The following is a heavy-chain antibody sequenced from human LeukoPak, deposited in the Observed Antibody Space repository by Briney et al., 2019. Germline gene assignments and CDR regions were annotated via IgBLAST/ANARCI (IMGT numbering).Heavy chain of an antibody. Sequence: ASVKVSRKASGYTFTGYYIHWVRPAPGQGLEWMGWINPNSGGTNYAQKFQGRVTMTRDTSISTAYMELSRLRSDDTAVYYCARDGGYDRFWFDPWGQGTLVTVSS. CDR1: GYTFTGYY. J-gene: IGHJ5*02. V-gene: IGHV1-2*02. CDR3: ARDGGYDRFWFDP. D-gene: IGHD5-12*01. CDR2: INPNSGGT.